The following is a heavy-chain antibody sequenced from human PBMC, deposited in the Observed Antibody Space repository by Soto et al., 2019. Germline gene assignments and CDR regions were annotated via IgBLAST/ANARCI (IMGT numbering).Heavy chain of an antibody. CDR3: AKAPTNGGWFNPFDS. CDR2: LSGSGTST. CDR1: GFTFSSYA. D-gene: IGHD6-19*01. V-gene: IGHV3-23*01. Sequence: PGGSLRLSCAASGFTFSSYAMSWVRQAPGKGLEWVSGLSGSGTSTYYADSVKGRSTISRDNSRDTLFLQMNSLTADDAAVYYCAKAPTNGGWFNPFDSWGQGALVTVSS. J-gene: IGHJ4*02.